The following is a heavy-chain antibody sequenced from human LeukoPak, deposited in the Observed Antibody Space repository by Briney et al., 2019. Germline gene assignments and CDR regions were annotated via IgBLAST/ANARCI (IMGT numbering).Heavy chain of an antibody. D-gene: IGHD6-25*01. V-gene: IGHV4-39*01. CDR1: GGSISSTSCY. CDR3: ARQPPSGDAFNI. J-gene: IGHJ3*02. Sequence: SETLSLTCSASGGSISSTSCYWAWIRQPPGKGLEWIGSIYYSGRTYYNPSLKSRLTISVDMSKNQFSLKLTSVTAADTAVYYCARQPPSGDAFNIWGQGTMVTVSS. CDR2: IYYSGRT.